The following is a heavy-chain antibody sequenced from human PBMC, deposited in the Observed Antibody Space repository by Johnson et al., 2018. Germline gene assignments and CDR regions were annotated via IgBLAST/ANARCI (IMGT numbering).Heavy chain of an antibody. Sequence: VQLVQSGGGLVQXGRSLRLSCATSGFTFSSYWMSWVRQAPGKGLEWVANIKQDGSEKYYVDSVKGRFTISRDNAKNSLYLQMNSLRAEDTAVYYCARLLVPAAIGYYYYYGMDVWGPGTTVTVSS. J-gene: IGHJ6*02. CDR2: IKQDGSEK. CDR3: ARLLVPAAIGYYYYYGMDV. D-gene: IGHD2-2*01. V-gene: IGHV3-7*01. CDR1: GFTFSSYW.